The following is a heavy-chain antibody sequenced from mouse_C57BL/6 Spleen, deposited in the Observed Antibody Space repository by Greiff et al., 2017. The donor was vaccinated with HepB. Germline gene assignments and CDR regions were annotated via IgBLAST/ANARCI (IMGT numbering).Heavy chain of an antibody. CDR1: GFTFSSYT. CDR2: ISGGGGNT. Sequence: EVKLVESGGGLVKPGGSLKLSCAASGFTFSSYTMSWVRQTPEKRLEWVATISGGGGNTYYPDSVKARFTISRDNAKNTLYLQMSSLRSEDTALYYCARLPFDYWGQGTTLTVSS. J-gene: IGHJ2*01. V-gene: IGHV5-9*01. CDR3: ARLPFDY.